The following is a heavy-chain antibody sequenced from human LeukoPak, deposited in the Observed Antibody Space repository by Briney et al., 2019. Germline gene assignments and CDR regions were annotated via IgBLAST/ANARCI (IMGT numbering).Heavy chain of an antibody. V-gene: IGHV3-48*03. J-gene: IGHJ4*02. CDR1: GFTFSSYE. CDR2: ISSSGSTI. Sequence: TGGSLRLSCAASGFTFSSYEMNWVRQAPGKGLEWVSYISSSGSTIYYADSVKGRFTISRDNAKNSLYLQMNSLRAEDTAVYYCARTGNYGDYVGYWGQGTLVTASS. D-gene: IGHD4-17*01. CDR3: ARTGNYGDYVGY.